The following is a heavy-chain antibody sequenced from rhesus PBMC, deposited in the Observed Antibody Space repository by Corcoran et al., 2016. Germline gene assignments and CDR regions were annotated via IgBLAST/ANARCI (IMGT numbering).Heavy chain of an antibody. CDR1: GYTFTDYY. V-gene: IGHV1-111*02. CDR3: AAAGGVWH. Sequence: EVQLVQSGAEIKKPGASVKISCKASGYTFTDYYLHWVRQAPGKGHEWMGRVDPDEGEAIQAQKFQDRITITADTSTDTDYMELSSLRSEDTAVYYWAAAGGVWHWGQGVLVTVSS. D-gene: IGHD2-39*02. J-gene: IGHJ4*01. CDR2: VDPDEGEA.